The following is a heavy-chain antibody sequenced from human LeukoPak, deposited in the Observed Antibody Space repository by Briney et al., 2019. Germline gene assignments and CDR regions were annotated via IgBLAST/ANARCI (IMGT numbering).Heavy chain of an antibody. D-gene: IGHD3-16*01. CDR1: HFVFSSYW. V-gene: IGHV3-7*01. CDR3: ARDFNSWSGLWGVLD. CDR2: IKSDGSEK. Sequence: GGSLRLSCAASHFVFSSYWMIWVRQAPGKGLEWVANIKSDGSEKYYVDSVKGRFTISRDNAKNLLSLQMDNLRAEDTAMYYCARDFNSWSGLWGVLDWGQGTLVIVSS. J-gene: IGHJ4*02.